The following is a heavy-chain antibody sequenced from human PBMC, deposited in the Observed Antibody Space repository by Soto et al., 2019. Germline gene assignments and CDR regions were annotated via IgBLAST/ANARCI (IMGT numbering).Heavy chain of an antibody. D-gene: IGHD3-10*01. J-gene: IGHJ4*02. CDR3: ARETAHRGASGRPLLPENFDS. CDR1: GSIFITYG. CDR2: IIPFLGKI. Sequence: QVQLVQSGAEMKMPGSSVKVSCKTSGSIFITYGISWVRQAPGQGLEWMGGIIPFLGKINHAQIFQDRVTITADKATSTVYLELTDLISNDTAVYHCARETAHRGASGRPLLPENFDSWGQGTLVTVSS. V-gene: IGHV1-69*06.